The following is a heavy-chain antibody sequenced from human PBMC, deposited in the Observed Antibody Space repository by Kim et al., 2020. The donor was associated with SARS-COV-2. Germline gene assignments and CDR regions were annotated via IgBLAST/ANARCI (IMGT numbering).Heavy chain of an antibody. J-gene: IGHJ4*02. Sequence: GGPLRLSCAASGFTFSDYYMSWIRQAPGKGLEWVSYISSSSSYTNYADSVKGRFTISRDNAKNSLYLQMNSLRAEDTAVYYCAREEVQAAGYYFDYWGQGTLVTVSS. CDR3: AREEVQAAGYYFDY. V-gene: IGHV3-11*05. CDR2: ISSSSSYT. CDR1: GFTFSDYY. D-gene: IGHD6-13*01.